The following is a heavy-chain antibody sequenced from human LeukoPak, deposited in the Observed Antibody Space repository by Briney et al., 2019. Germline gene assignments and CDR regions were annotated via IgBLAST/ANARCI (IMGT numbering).Heavy chain of an antibody. CDR1: GFTVSSNY. Sequence: GGSLRLSCAASGFTVSSNYMSWVRQAPGKGLERVSVIYSGGSTYYADSAKGRFTISRDNSKNTLYLQMNSLRAEDTAVYYCARDLSGSSPGYWGQGTLVTVSS. V-gene: IGHV3-53*01. CDR3: ARDLSGSSPGY. D-gene: IGHD1-26*01. J-gene: IGHJ4*02. CDR2: IYSGGST.